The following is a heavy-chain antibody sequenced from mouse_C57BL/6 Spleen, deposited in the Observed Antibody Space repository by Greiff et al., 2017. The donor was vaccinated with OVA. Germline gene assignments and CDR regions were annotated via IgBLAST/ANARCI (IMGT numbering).Heavy chain of an antibody. CDR2: IRNKANGYTT. CDR3: ARYWYYIDY. CDR1: GFTFTDYY. Sequence: EVQVVESGGGLVQPGGSLSLSCAASGFTFTDYYMSWVRQPPGKALEWLGFIRNKANGYTTEYSASVKGRFTISRDNSKNILYLQMNALRAEDSATSYGARYWYYIDYWGQGTTLTVSS. J-gene: IGHJ2*01. V-gene: IGHV7-3*01.